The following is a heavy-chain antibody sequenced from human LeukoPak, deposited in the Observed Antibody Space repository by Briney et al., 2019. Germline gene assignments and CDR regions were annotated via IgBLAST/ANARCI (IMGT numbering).Heavy chain of an antibody. Sequence: PSETLSLTCAVYGGSFSGYYWSWIRQPPGKGLEWIGEINHSGSTNYNPSLKSRVTISVDTSKNQFSLKLSSVTAADTAVYYCARTKYSSGYWGQGTLVTVSS. D-gene: IGHD6-19*01. J-gene: IGHJ4*02. CDR1: GGSFSGYY. CDR3: ARTKYSSGY. V-gene: IGHV4-34*01. CDR2: INHSGST.